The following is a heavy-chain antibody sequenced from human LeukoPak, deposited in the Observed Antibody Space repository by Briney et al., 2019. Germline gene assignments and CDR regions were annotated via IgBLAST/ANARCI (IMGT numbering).Heavy chain of an antibody. J-gene: IGHJ6*03. CDR2: MNPNSGNT. CDR1: GYTFTSYD. V-gene: IGHV1-8*03. Sequence: GASVKVSCKASGYTFTSYDINWVRQATGQGLEWMGWMNPNSGNTGYAQKFQGRVTITRNTSISTAYMELSSLRSEDTAVYYCARGMGDSGSYYPQVYYMDVWGKGTTVTVSS. D-gene: IGHD3-10*01. CDR3: ARGMGDSGSYYPQVYYMDV.